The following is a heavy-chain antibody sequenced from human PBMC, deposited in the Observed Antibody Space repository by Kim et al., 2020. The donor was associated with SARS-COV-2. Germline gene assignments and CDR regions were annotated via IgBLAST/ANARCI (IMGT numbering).Heavy chain of an antibody. J-gene: IGHJ4*02. CDR3: ASLLYCGGGSCYL. CDR2: IWYDGSKN. Sequence: GGSLRLSCAASGFTFSNYGMHWVRQAPGKGLEWVAVIWYDGSKNYYTDSVKGRFTISRDNSKNTLYLQMNSLRAEDTAVYYCASLLYCGGGSCYLWGQGTLVTVSS. V-gene: IGHV3-33*01. CDR1: GFTFSNYG. D-gene: IGHD2-15*01.